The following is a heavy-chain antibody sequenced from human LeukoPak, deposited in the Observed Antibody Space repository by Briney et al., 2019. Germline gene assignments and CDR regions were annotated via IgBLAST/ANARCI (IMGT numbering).Heavy chain of an antibody. J-gene: IGHJ6*02. CDR3: TREIYYGSDYGMDV. Sequence: GGSLRLSCTASGITFGDYALTWVRQAPGKGLEWVGLIRSKPYGGTTEYAASVKGRFTISREDSKNIAYLRMNSLKTEDTAVYYCTREIYYGSDYGMDVWGQGTTVTVSS. CDR2: IRSKPYGGTT. CDR1: GITFGDYA. D-gene: IGHD3-10*01. V-gene: IGHV3-49*04.